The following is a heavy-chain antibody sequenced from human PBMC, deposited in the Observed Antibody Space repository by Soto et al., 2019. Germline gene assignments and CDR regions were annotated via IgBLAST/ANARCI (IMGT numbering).Heavy chain of an antibody. CDR2: IYYSGST. D-gene: IGHD3-9*01. CDR1: GDSIRSGNHY. V-gene: IGHV4-30-4*01. CDR3: ARVDILSAYGCLDV. J-gene: IGHJ6*02. Sequence: PSETLSLTCTVSGDSIRSGNHYWSWIRQPPGKGLEWIGYIYYSGSTYYSHSLKGRVTISVDTSKNPFSLKLNSVTAADTAVYYCARVDILSAYGCLDVWGQGTTVTV.